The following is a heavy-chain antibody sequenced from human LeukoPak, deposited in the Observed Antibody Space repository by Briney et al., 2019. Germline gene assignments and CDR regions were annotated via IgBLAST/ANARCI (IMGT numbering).Heavy chain of an antibody. CDR3: ASIRAYDSSGNFDY. V-gene: IGHV1-2*06. D-gene: IGHD3-22*01. CDR1: GYTFTGYY. Sequence: ASVKVSCKASGYTFTGYYMHWVRQAPGQGREWMGRINPNSGGTNYAQKFQGRVTMTRDTSISTAYMELSRLRSDDTAVYYCASIRAYDSSGNFDYWGQGTLVTVSS. J-gene: IGHJ4*02. CDR2: INPNSGGT.